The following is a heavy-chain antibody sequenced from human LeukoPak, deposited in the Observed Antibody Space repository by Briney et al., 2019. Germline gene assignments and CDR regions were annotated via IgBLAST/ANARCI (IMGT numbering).Heavy chain of an antibody. D-gene: IGHD1-26*01. V-gene: IGHV3-30*18. CDR3: AKDRVVSGSSYLRNDAFDI. Sequence: RGSLRLSCAASGFTFSSYGMHWVRQAPGKGLEWVAVISYDGSNKYYADSVKGRFTISRDNSKNTLYLQMNSLRAEDTAVYYCAKDRVVSGSSYLRNDAFDIWGQGTVVTVSS. CDR2: ISYDGSNK. J-gene: IGHJ3*02. CDR1: GFTFSSYG.